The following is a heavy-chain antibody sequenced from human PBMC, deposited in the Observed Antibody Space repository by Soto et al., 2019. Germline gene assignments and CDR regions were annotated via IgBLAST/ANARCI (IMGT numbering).Heavy chain of an antibody. CDR2: IYYSGST. J-gene: IGHJ5*02. CDR3: ARVVEDIVLMFGGPWFDP. Sequence: QVQLQESGPGLVKPSQTLSLTCTVSGGSISSGGYYWSWIRQHPGKGLEWIGYIYYSGSTYYNPSLKSRVTISVDTSKNQFSLKLSSVTAADTAVYYCARVVEDIVLMFGGPWFDPWGQGTLVTVSS. D-gene: IGHD2-8*01. V-gene: IGHV4-31*03. CDR1: GGSISSGGYY.